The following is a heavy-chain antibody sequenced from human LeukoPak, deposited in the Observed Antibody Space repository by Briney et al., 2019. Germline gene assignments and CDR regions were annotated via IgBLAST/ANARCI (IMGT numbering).Heavy chain of an antibody. J-gene: IGHJ4*02. D-gene: IGHD3-22*01. CDR2: ISYDGSNK. V-gene: IGHV3-30*18. CDR1: GFTFSSYG. CDR3: AKDRAMIGEGFFDY. Sequence: PGGSLRLSCAASGFTFSSYGMHWVRQAPGKGLERVAVISYDGSNKYYADSVKGRFTISRDNSKNTLYLQMNSLRAEDTAVYYCAKDRAMIGEGFFDYWGQGTLVTVSS.